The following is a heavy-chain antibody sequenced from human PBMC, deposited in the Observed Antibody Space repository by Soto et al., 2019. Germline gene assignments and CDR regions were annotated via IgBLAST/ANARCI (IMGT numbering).Heavy chain of an antibody. CDR3: ARAHFPYDSSGYYFAAFDI. CDR1: GGSISSGDYY. J-gene: IGHJ3*02. D-gene: IGHD3-22*01. CDR2: IYYSGST. Sequence: QVQLQESGPGLVKPFQTLSLTCTVSGGSISSGDYYWSWIRQPPGKGLEWIGYIYYSGSTYYNPSPKSRVTISVDTSKNQYSLKLSSVTAADTAVYYCARAHFPYDSSGYYFAAFDIWGQGTMVTVSS. V-gene: IGHV4-30-4*01.